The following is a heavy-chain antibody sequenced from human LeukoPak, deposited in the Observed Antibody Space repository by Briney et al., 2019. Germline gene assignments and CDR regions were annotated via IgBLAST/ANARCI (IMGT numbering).Heavy chain of an antibody. CDR1: GYTFTSYG. CDR2: ISVYNGNT. CDR3: ARTAGIAAAGNFNWFDP. V-gene: IGHV1-18*01. Sequence: GASVKVSCKASGYTFTSYGISWVRQAPGQGLEWMGWISVYNGNTNYAQKLQGRVTMTTDTSTSTAYMELRSLRSDDTAVYYCARTAGIAAAGNFNWFDPWGQGTLVTVSS. J-gene: IGHJ5*02. D-gene: IGHD6-13*01.